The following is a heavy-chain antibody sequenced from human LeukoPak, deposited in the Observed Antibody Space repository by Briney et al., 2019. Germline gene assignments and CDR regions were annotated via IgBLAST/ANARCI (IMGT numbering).Heavy chain of an antibody. CDR2: ISGSGGST. CDR1: GFTSSAFW. Sequence: GGSLRLSCVASGFTSSAFWMSWVRRPPGEGLEWVSAISGSGGSTYYADSVKGRFTISRDNSKNTLYLQMNSLRAEDTAVYYCAKDRRPNDSSGYYELDYWGQGTLVTVSS. D-gene: IGHD3-22*01. V-gene: IGHV3-23*01. J-gene: IGHJ4*02. CDR3: AKDRRPNDSSGYYELDY.